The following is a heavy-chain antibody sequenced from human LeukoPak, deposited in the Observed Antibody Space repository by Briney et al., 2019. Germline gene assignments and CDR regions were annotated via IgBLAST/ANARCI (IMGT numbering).Heavy chain of an antibody. CDR3: ASVYDSSGYYPF. CDR2: INHSGST. Sequence: PEALSLTCAVYGGSFSGYYWSWIRQPPGKGLEWIGEINHSGSTNYNLSLKSRVTISVDTSKNQFSLKLSSVTAADTAVYHCASVYDSSGYYPFWGQGTLVTVSS. J-gene: IGHJ4*02. D-gene: IGHD3-22*01. CDR1: GGSFSGYY. V-gene: IGHV4-34*01.